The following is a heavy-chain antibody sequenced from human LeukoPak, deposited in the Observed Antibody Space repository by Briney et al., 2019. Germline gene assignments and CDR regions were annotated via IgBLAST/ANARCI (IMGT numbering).Heavy chain of an antibody. D-gene: IGHD6-19*01. J-gene: IGHJ4*02. V-gene: IGHV1-18*01. Sequence: ASVKASCKASGYTFTSYGISWVRQAPGQGLEWMGWTSAYNGNTNYAQKLQGRVTMTTDTSTSTAYMELRSLRSDDTAVYYCARVEAVAGTGDYWGQGTLVTVSS. CDR3: ARVEAVAGTGDY. CDR2: TSAYNGNT. CDR1: GYTFTSYG.